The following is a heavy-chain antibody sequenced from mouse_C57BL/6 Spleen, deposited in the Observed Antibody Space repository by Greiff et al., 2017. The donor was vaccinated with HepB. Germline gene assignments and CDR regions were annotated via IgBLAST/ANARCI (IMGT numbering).Heavy chain of an antibody. Sequence: VQLQQSGPGLVKPSQSLSLTCSVTGYSITSGYYWNWIRQFPGNKLEWMGYISYDGSNNYNPSLKNRISITRDTSKNQFFLKLNSVTTEDTATYYCARDHSSSFDYWGQGTTLTVSS. J-gene: IGHJ2*01. V-gene: IGHV3-6*01. CDR1: GYSITSGYY. CDR2: ISYDGSN. D-gene: IGHD1-1*01. CDR3: ARDHSSSFDY.